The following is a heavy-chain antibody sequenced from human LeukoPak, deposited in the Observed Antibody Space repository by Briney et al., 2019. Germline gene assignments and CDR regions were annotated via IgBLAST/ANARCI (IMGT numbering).Heavy chain of an antibody. CDR2: TSPSGGTI. J-gene: IGHJ5*02. D-gene: IGHD3-3*01. Sequence: GGSLRLSCAASGFTFSDYYMSWIRQAPETGLEWLSYTSPSGGTIYYTDSVKGRFTMSRDNAQNALYLEMNSLRAEDTAVYYCAREADSWSGFDPALLLDHWGQGTLVTVSS. CDR3: AREADSWSGFDPALLLDH. CDR1: GFTFSDYY. V-gene: IGHV3-11*01.